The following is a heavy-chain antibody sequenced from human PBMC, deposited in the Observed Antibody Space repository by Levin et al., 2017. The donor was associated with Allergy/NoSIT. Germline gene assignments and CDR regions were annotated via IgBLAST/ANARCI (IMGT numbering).Heavy chain of an antibody. CDR1: GFTFSSYA. CDR2: ISYDGSNK. Sequence: SCAASGFTFSSYAMHWVRQAPGKGLEWVAVISYDGSNKYYADSVKGRFTISRDNSKNTLYLQMNSLRAEDTAVYYCARDGSLGAFDIWGQGTMVTVSS. D-gene: IGHD3-3*01. J-gene: IGHJ3*02. V-gene: IGHV3-30-3*01. CDR3: ARDGSLGAFDI.